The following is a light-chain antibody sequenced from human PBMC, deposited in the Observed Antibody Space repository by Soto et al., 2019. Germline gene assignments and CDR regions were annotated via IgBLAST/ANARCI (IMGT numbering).Light chain of an antibody. Sequence: QSALTQYPYASGSPGQSVTISCTGTSSDVGNYKYVSWYQQHPGKAPKLMIYEVSKRPSGVPDRFSGSKSGNTASLTVSGLQFEDEADYYCSSYAGSNLWVFGGGTKLTVL. J-gene: IGLJ3*02. CDR1: SSDVGNYKY. V-gene: IGLV2-8*01. CDR3: SSYAGSNLWV. CDR2: EVS.